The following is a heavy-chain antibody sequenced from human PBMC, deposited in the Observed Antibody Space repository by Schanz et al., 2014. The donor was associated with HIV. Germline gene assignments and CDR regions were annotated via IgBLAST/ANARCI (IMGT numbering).Heavy chain of an antibody. CDR2: ISTSSSTI. Sequence: EVQLVESGGGLVQPGGSLRLSCAASGFIFSSYSMNWVRQAPGKGLEWLSYISTSSSTIYYADSVKGRFTISRDDAKNSLYLQMNSLRDEDTAVYYCARGTSSTFDYWGQGILVTVSS. D-gene: IGHD6-13*01. CDR1: GFIFSSYS. V-gene: IGHV3-48*02. J-gene: IGHJ4*02. CDR3: ARGTSSTFDY.